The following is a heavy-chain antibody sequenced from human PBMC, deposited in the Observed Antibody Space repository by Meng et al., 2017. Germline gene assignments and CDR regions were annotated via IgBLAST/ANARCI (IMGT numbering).Heavy chain of an antibody. J-gene: IGHJ4*02. V-gene: IGHV1-2*06. Sequence: HVVQVVAEVKKPGAQGKASGKPSGYHSPDYYRHWVARAPGQGLEWMGRINPKSGDTHYAQKFQARVTMTGDTSISTAYMELSGLRSDDTAMYYCARISGYDYLSWGQGTLVTVSS. CDR1: GYHSPDYY. CDR3: ARISGYDYLS. D-gene: IGHD5-12*01. CDR2: INPKSGDT.